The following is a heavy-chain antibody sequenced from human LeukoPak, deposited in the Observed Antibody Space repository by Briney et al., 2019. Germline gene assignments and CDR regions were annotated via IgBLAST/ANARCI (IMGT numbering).Heavy chain of an antibody. Sequence: SETLSLTCAAYGGASSGYYCTWIRQPPGKGLEWIGEIDHRGSTHYNPSLQSRVTISIDTSKNQFSLKVSSVTAADTALYYCARTRDGYLRYWSKGSLVTVSS. J-gene: IGHJ4*02. D-gene: IGHD5-24*01. CDR2: IDHRGST. CDR1: GGASSGYY. V-gene: IGHV4-34*01. CDR3: ARTRDGYLRY.